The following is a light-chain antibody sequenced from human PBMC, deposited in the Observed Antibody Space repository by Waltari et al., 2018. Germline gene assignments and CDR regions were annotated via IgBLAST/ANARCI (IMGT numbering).Light chain of an antibody. J-gene: IGLJ3*02. CDR2: EDT. CDR1: ALPRKY. V-gene: IGLV3-10*01. CDR3: YSTDSSGSLWV. Sequence: SYELTQPPSVSVSPGQTARIACSGDALPRKYAYWYQHKSGQAPVLVIYEDTKRPSAIPEGCSGSSSGAVATWTISGAQEEDEADYYCYSTDSSGSLWVFGGGTKVTVL.